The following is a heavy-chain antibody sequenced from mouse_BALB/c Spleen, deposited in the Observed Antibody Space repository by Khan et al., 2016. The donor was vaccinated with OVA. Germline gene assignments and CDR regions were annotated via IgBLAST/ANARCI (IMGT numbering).Heavy chain of an antibody. J-gene: IGHJ4*01. CDR3: ARRPNYHYNIMDY. D-gene: IGHD1-1*01. CDR2: IWSDGST. V-gene: IGHV2-6-1*01. CDR1: GFSLTNCC. Sequence: QMQLEESGPGLVAPSQSLSLTCTISGFSLTNCCVYWFLQPPGKGQEWLVVIWSDGSTTYNSALKSRLTISKENSKSQDFLKMNSLQTDDKAMNFCARRPNYHYNIMDYWGQGTSVTVSS.